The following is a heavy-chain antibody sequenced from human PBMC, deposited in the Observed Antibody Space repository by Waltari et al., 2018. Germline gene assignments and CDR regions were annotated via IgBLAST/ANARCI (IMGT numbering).Heavy chain of an antibody. J-gene: IGHJ6*02. CDR2: IIPILGIA. CDR1: GGTFSSYA. D-gene: IGHD3-9*01. Sequence: QVQLVQSGAEVKKPGSSVKVSCKASGGTFSSYAISWVRQAPGQGLEWMGRIIPILGIATYAQKFQGRVTITADKSTSTAYMELSSLRSEDTAVYYCARDSRGSRPYDILTGYKRYYYYGMDVWGQGTTVTVSS. V-gene: IGHV1-69*04. CDR3: ARDSRGSRPYDILTGYKRYYYYGMDV.